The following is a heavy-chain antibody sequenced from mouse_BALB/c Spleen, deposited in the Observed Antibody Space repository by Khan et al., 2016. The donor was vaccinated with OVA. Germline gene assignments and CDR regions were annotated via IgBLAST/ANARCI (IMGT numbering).Heavy chain of an antibody. CDR1: GYSITSDYA. J-gene: IGHJ2*01. CDR2: ISYSGNT. CDR3: TRICGGDFDY. V-gene: IGHV3-2*02. Sequence: QLEESGPGLVKPSQSLSLTCTVTGYSITSDYAWNWIRQFPGNKLEWLGFISYSGNTNYNPSLKSRISITRDTSKNQFFLQLNSLPTEDTATYYCTRICGGDFDYWGQGTTLTVSS.